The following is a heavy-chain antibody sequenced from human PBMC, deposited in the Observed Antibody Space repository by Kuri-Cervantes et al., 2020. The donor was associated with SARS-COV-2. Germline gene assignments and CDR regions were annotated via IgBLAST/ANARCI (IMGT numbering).Heavy chain of an antibody. Sequence: LSLTCAASGFTFSSFSMNWVRQAPGKGLEWVSGISGSGDNTYYADSVKGRFTISRDNSKKTLYLQMNSLRVEDTALYYCAPRDYWGQGILVTVSS. J-gene: IGHJ4*02. CDR3: APRDY. CDR2: ISGSGDNT. V-gene: IGHV3-23*01. CDR1: GFTFSSFS.